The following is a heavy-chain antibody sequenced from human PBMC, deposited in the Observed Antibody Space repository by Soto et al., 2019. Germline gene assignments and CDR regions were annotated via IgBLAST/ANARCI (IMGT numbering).Heavy chain of an antibody. D-gene: IGHD1-1*01. CDR1: GGTFSSYA. J-gene: IGHJ4*02. CDR3: AIMYNWNESALFDY. CDR2: IIPIFGTA. V-gene: IGHV1-69*13. Sequence: SVKVSCKASGGTFSSYAISWVRQAPGQGLEWMGGIIPIFGTANYAQKFQGRVTITADESTSTAYMELSSLRSEDTAVYYCAIMYNWNESALFDYWSQGTLVTVSS.